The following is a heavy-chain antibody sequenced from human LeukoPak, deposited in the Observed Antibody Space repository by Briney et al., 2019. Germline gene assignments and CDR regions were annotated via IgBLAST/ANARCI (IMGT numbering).Heavy chain of an antibody. D-gene: IGHD3-3*01. J-gene: IGHJ6*03. CDR2: INPNSGGT. V-gene: IGHV1-2*02. CDR1: GYTFTGYY. CDR3: ARTYYDFWSGYYRGLYYYYMDV. Sequence: GASVKVSCKASGYTFTGYYMHWVRQAPGQGLEWMGWINPNSGGTNYAQKFQGRVTMTRDTSISTAYMELSRLRSDDTAVYYCARTYYDFWSGYYRGLYYYYMDVWGKGTTVTVSS.